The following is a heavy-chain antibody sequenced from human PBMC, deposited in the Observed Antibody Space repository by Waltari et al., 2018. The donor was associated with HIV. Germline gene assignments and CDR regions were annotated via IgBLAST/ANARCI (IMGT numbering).Heavy chain of an antibody. CDR1: GYAIRSGYY. J-gene: IGHJ1*01. CDR2: MNQRGST. D-gene: IGHD1-1*01. CDR3: ARAQDNSGGMAFQF. V-gene: IGHV4-38-2*02. Sequence: QVQLQESGPGLVRPSETLSLTCSVSGYAIRSGYYWGGLRRPPGKGLEWIGSMNQRGSTYQNLSLKTRTKMSMDLTKNRYSLNVTYVTAADTAIYYCARAQDNSGGMAFQFWGRGTLITVSS.